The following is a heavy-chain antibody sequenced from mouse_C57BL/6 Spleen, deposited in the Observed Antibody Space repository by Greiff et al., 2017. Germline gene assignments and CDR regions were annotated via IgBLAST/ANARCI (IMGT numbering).Heavy chain of an antibody. J-gene: IGHJ2*01. CDR3: ARSLGITTADY. D-gene: IGHD1-2*01. CDR1: GYTFTSYW. CDR2: IDPSDSYT. Sequence: QVHVKQPGAELVMPGASVKLSCKASGYTFTSYWMHWVKQRPGQGLEWIGEIDPSDSYTNYNQKFKGKSTLTVDKSSSTAYMQLSSLTSEDSAVYYCARSLGITTADYWGQGTTLTVSS. V-gene: IGHV1-69*01.